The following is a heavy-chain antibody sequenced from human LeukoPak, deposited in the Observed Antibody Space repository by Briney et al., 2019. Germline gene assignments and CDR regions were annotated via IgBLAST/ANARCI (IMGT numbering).Heavy chain of an antibody. D-gene: IGHD4-11*01. Sequence: GGSLRLSCAASGFTFSAYAVMWVRQAPGQGLEWVSAITSGGAPRYADSVKGRFTISRDNSKNMLYLQMNSLRAGDTARYFCARDPNSDYIGAFEFWGQGTGVTVSS. CDR2: ITSGGAP. CDR3: ARDPNSDYIGAFEF. J-gene: IGHJ3*01. V-gene: IGHV3-23*01. CDR1: GFTFSAYA.